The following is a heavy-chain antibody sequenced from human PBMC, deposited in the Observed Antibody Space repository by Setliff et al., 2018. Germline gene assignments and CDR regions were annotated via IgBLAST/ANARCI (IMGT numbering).Heavy chain of an antibody. CDR1: GDSISSTYH. Sequence: SETLSLTCNVSGDSISSTYHWGWIRQSPGKGLEWIGTIYHSGNTYYNPSLKSRVTISVDTSKNQFSLKLSSVTAADTAVYYCARESREILAVGTGAFDIWGQGTMVTVSS. CDR3: ARESREILAVGTGAFDI. CDR2: IYHSGNT. J-gene: IGHJ3*02. V-gene: IGHV4-38-2*02. D-gene: IGHD6-13*01.